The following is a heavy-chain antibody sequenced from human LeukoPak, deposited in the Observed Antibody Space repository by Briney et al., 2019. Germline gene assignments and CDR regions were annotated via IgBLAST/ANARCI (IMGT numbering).Heavy chain of an antibody. CDR3: ARDRGPSPIPPYDPYYYGMDV. J-gene: IGHJ6*02. Sequence: GGSLRLSCAASGFTFSSYNMNWVRQAPGKGLEWLSYISSSGNTIYYADSVKGRFTISRDNAKNSVFLQMNSLRAEDTAVYYCARDRGPSPIPPYDPYYYGMDVWGQGTTVTVSS. D-gene: IGHD2-2*02. CDR1: GFTFSSYN. CDR2: ISSSGNTI. V-gene: IGHV3-48*01.